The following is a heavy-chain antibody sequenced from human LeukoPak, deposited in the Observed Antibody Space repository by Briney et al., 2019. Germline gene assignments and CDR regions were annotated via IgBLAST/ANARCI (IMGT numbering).Heavy chain of an antibody. V-gene: IGHV3-23*01. Sequence: GSLRLSCAASGFTFNSYIMTWVGQAPGKGLEWVSAIGGGGGNTNYAASVKGRFTIFRDNSKNTLYLQMNSPRVEDTSVYYCARFWSSFDFWGQGTLVTVSS. CDR2: IGGGGGNT. D-gene: IGHD3-3*01. CDR3: ARFWSSFDF. J-gene: IGHJ4*02. CDR1: GFTFNSYI.